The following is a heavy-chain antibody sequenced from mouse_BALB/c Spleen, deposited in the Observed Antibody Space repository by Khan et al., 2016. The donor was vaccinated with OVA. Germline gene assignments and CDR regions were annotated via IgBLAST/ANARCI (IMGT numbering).Heavy chain of an antibody. V-gene: IGHV3-8*02. CDR3: ARSTDRYAFAY. J-gene: IGHJ3*01. Sequence: EVVLVESGPSLVKPSQTLSLTCSVTGDSITSGYWSWIRKFPGNKLEYMGYMIYSGNTYYNPSLKSRISITRHTSKNQYYLQLNSVTTEDTATYYCARSTDRYAFAYWGQGTLVTGSA. CDR1: GDSITSGY. D-gene: IGHD2-14*01. CDR2: MIYSGNT.